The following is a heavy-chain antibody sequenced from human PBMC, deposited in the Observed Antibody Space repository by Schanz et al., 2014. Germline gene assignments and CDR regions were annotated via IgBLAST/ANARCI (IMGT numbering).Heavy chain of an antibody. V-gene: IGHV3-23*01. CDR2: LSGSGGST. D-gene: IGHD3-9*01. Sequence: EVQLLESGGGLVQPGGSLRLSCAASGFTFSSYAMSWVRQAPGKGLEWVSALSGSGGSTYYADSVKGRFTISRDNSKNTLYLQMNSLRAEDTAVYYCAKQIHYDILTGTRNCGQGTLVTVSS. CDR3: AKQIHYDILTGTRN. CDR1: GFTFSSYA. J-gene: IGHJ4*02.